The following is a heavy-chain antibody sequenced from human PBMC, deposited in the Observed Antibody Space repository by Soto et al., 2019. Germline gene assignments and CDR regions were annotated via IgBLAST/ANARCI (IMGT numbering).Heavy chain of an antibody. Sequence: QVQLVESGGGVVQSGRSLRLXCAASGFTFSTSGMHWXRXAPGKGLEWVAMISHDGGATYYVDSVKGRFTISRDTDKNTLHLQMDSLRPEDTATYYCAKAWGSSGWYNWFDPWGQGTLVTVSS. CDR2: ISHDGGAT. J-gene: IGHJ5*02. CDR3: AKAWGSSGWYNWFDP. V-gene: IGHV3-30*18. CDR1: GFTFSTSG. D-gene: IGHD6-13*01.